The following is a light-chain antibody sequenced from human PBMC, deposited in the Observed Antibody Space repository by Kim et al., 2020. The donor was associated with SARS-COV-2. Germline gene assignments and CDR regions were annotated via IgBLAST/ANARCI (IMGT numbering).Light chain of an antibody. CDR2: GKS. CDR3: NSRDSNDNVV. J-gene: IGLJ2*01. Sequence: VALGQTVRITCQGDSLRSYYATWYQQKPGQAPILVIYGKSNRPSGIPDRFSGSSSGNTASLTITGTQAGDEADYYCNSRDSNDNVVFGGGTKVTVL. V-gene: IGLV3-19*01. CDR1: SLRSYY.